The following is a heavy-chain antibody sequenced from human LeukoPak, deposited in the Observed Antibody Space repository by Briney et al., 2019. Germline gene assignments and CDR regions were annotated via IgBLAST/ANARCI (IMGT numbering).Heavy chain of an antibody. Sequence: PGGSLRLSCAASGFTFSSYSMNWVRQAPGKGLEWISYIGSSSSTIDYADSVKGRFTISRDNAKNSLYLQMNSLRAEDTAVYYCARGRGYNYGYSDYWGQGTLVTVSS. V-gene: IGHV3-48*04. D-gene: IGHD5-18*01. CDR1: GFTFSSYS. CDR3: ARGRGYNYGYSDY. J-gene: IGHJ4*02. CDR2: IGSSSSTI.